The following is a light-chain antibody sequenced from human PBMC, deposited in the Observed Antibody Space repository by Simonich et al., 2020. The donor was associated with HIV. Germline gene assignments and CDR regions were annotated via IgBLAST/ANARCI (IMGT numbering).Light chain of an antibody. V-gene: IGKV4-1*01. CDR1: QSVLYSSNNKNY. J-gene: IGKJ3*01. CDR3: QQYYSTPDT. CDR2: WAA. Sequence: DIVMTQSPDSLSVSLGERATINCKSSQSVLYSSNNKNYLAWYPQKPGQPPKLLIYWAATRESGVPDRFSGSGSGTDFTLTISSLQAEDVAVYYCQQYYSTPDTFGPGTKVDIK.